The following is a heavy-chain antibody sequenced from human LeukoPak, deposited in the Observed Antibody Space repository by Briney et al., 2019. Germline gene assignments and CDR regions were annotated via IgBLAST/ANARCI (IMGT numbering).Heavy chain of an antibody. CDR1: GGSFSGYY. J-gene: IGHJ4*02. CDR2: INHSGST. D-gene: IGHD3-22*01. Sequence: PSETLSLTCAVYGGSFSGYYWSWIRQPPGKGLEWIGEINHSGSTNYNPSLKSRVTISVDTSKNQFSLKLSSVTAADTAVYYCARVGHSGFNFDYWGQGTLVTVSS. CDR3: ARVGHSGFNFDY. V-gene: IGHV4-34*01.